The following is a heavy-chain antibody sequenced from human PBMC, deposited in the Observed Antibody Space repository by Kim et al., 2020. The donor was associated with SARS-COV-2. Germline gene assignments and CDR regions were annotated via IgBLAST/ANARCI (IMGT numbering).Heavy chain of an antibody. V-gene: IGHV1-8*01. CDR2: INANSGNT. CDR1: GYTFTSYD. J-gene: IGHJ6*02. D-gene: IGHD2-15*01. Sequence: ASVKVSCKASGYTFTSYDINWVRQATGQGLEWMGWINANSGNTGHAQKFQGRVTMTRNTSISTAYMELSSLRSEDTAVYYCARAEVYCSGGSCYPNYYGMDVWGQGTTVTVSS. CDR3: ARAEVYCSGGSCYPNYYGMDV.